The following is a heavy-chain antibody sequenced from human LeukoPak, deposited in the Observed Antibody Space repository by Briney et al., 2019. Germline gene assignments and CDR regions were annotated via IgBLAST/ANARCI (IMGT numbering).Heavy chain of an antibody. V-gene: IGHV4-4*02. CDR2: IYHSGRT. CDR1: GGSISSGNW. Sequence: PSETLSLTCAVSGGSISSGNWWSWVRQPPGKGLEWIGEIYHSGRTNYNPSLKSRVTISVDKSKNQFSLKLSSVTAADTAVYYCARAVADSSGSYDYWGQGTLVTVSS. D-gene: IGHD3-22*01. CDR3: ARAVADSSGSYDY. J-gene: IGHJ4*02.